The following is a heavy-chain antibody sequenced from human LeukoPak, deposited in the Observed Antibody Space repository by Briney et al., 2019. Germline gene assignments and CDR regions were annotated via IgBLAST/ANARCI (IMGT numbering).Heavy chain of an antibody. CDR2: IYYSGST. V-gene: IGHV4-61*05. J-gene: IGHJ3*02. CDR1: GGSISSSSSY. Sequence: SETLSLTCTVSGGSISSSSSYWGWIRQPPGKGLEGIGYIYYSGSTNYNPSLKSRVTISVDTSNNQFSLKLSSVTAADTAVYYCARTSRDGYNFDAFDIWGQGTMVTVSS. CDR3: ARTSRDGYNFDAFDI. D-gene: IGHD5-24*01.